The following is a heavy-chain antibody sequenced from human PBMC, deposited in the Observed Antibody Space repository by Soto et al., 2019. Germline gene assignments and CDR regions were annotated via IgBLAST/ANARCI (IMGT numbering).Heavy chain of an antibody. CDR2: FVPQFRTS. CDR3: VRSVVPGFGSYYGMDV. D-gene: IGHD2-21*01. CDR1: GGTFSSYV. V-gene: IGHV1-69*06. J-gene: IGHJ6*02. Sequence: QVQLVQSGADVKKPGSSVKVSCRASGGTFSSYVVNWVRQAPGQGFEWLGGFVPQFRTSEYAQKFVGRFTITADRATNTAYMELRSLRSEDTAIEYCVRSVVPGFGSYYGMDVWGQGTTVIVSS.